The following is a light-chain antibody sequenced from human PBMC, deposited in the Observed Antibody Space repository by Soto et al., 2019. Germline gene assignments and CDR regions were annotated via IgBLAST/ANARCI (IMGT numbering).Light chain of an antibody. CDR3: QQYGSSSYT. Sequence: EIVLTQSPGTLSLSPGEGATLSCRASQSVSSSYLAWYQQKPGQAPRLLIYGASSRATGIPDRFSGSGSGTDVTLTISRLEPEDVAMYYGQQYGSSSYTFGEGTKLEIK. V-gene: IGKV3-20*01. CDR1: QSVSSSY. J-gene: IGKJ2*01. CDR2: GAS.